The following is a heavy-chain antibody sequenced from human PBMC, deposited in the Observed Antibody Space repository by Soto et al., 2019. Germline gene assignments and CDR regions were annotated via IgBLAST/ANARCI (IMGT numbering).Heavy chain of an antibody. CDR3: ARDPGYCSSTSCYRDYYYYGMDV. CDR1: GGSFSGYY. Sequence: SETLSLTCAVYGGSFSGYYWSWIRQPPGKGLEWIGEINHSGSTNYNPSLKSRVTISVDTSKNQFSLKLSSVTAADTAVYYCARDPGYCSSTSCYRDYYYYGMDVWGQGTTVTVSS. CDR2: INHSGST. D-gene: IGHD2-2*02. J-gene: IGHJ6*02. V-gene: IGHV4-34*01.